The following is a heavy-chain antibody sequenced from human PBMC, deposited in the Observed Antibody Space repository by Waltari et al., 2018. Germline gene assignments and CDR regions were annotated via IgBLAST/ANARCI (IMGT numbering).Heavy chain of an antibody. CDR3: ARSLTEYSSSWYGGFDY. D-gene: IGHD6-13*01. J-gene: IGHJ4*02. CDR2: IYTSGST. Sequence: QVQLQESGPGLVKPSQTLSLTCTVSGGSISSGSYYWSWIRQPAGKGLEWIGRIYTSGSTNYHPSLKSRVTISVDTSKNQFSLKLSSVTAADTAVYYCARSLTEYSSSWYGGFDYWGQGTLVTVSS. CDR1: GGSISSGSYY. V-gene: IGHV4-61*02.